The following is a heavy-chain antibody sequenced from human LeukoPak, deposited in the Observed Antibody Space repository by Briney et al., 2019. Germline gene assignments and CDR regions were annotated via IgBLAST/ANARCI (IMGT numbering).Heavy chain of an antibody. D-gene: IGHD1-26*01. Sequence: SETLSLTCTVSGYSISSGYYWGWIRQPPEKGLGWIGSIYHSGSTYYNPSLKSRVTISVATSKNQFSLKLTSVTAADTAVYYCARDASGSYSSGYWGQGTLVTVSS. J-gene: IGHJ4*02. CDR2: IYHSGST. CDR1: GYSISSGYY. CDR3: ARDASGSYSSGY. V-gene: IGHV4-38-2*02.